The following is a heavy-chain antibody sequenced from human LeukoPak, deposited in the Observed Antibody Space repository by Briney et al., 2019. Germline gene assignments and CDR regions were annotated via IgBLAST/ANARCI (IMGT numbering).Heavy chain of an antibody. CDR2: ISYDGNNK. CDR3: ARGYCTNGVCPSLDY. J-gene: IGHJ4*02. V-gene: IGHV3-30-3*01. CDR1: GFTFSGSA. Sequence: GGSLRLSCAASGFTFSGSAMHWVRQAPGKGLEWVAVISYDGNNKYYADSVKGRFTISRDNSKNTLYLQMSSLRAEDTAVYYCARGYCTNGVCPSLDYWGQGTLVTVSS. D-gene: IGHD2-8*01.